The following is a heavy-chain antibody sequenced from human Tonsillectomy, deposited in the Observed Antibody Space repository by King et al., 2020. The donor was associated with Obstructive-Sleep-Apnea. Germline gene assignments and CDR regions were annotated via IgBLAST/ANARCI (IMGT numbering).Heavy chain of an antibody. Sequence: VQLQESGPGLVKPSETLSLTCTVSGGSISSNYYFWGWIRQPPGKGLEWIGSIYYSGSTYYNPSLKSRVTISVDTSKNHFSLRLSSVTAADTAVYYCARDKSGGYSYDWWEELGAFDYWGQGALVTVSS. D-gene: IGHD5-18*01. CDR2: IYYSGST. CDR1: GGSISSNYYF. V-gene: IGHV4-39*07. J-gene: IGHJ4*02. CDR3: ARDKSGGYSYDWWEELGAFDY.